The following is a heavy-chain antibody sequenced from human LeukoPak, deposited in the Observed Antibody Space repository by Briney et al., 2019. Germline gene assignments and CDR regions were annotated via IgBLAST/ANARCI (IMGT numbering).Heavy chain of an antibody. CDR2: IYYSGST. Sequence: PSETLSLTCTVSGGSISSSSYYWGWIRQPPGKGLEWIGSIYYSGSTYYNPSLKSRVTISVDRSKNQFSLKLSSVTAADTAVYYCARGYYDFWSGYFNWFDPWGQGTLVTVSS. CDR3: ARGYYDFWSGYFNWFDP. D-gene: IGHD3-3*01. CDR1: GGSISSSSYY. J-gene: IGHJ5*02. V-gene: IGHV4-39*07.